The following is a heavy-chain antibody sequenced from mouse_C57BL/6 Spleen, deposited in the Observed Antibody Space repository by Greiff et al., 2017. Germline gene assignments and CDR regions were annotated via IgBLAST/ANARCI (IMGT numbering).Heavy chain of an antibody. D-gene: IGHD2-2*01. CDR3: ARSTMVTTDYAMDY. V-gene: IGHV1-82*01. CDR1: GYAFSSSW. J-gene: IGHJ4*01. CDR2: IYPGDGDT. Sequence: VQLKQSGPELVKPGASVKISCKASGYAFSSSWMNWVKQRPGKGLEWIGRIYPGDGDTNYNGKFKGKATLTADKSSSTAYMQLSSLTSEDSAVYFCARSTMVTTDYAMDYWGQGTSVTVSS.